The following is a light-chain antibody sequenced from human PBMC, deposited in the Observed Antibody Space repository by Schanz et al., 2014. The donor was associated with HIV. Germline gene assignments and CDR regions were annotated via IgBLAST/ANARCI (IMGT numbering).Light chain of an antibody. V-gene: IGLV2-14*03. Sequence: QSALTQPASVSGSPGQSVSISCSGSNADVGGYDYVAWYQQYPGKAPRLLIYDVYIRPSGISNRFSGSKSDNTASLTISGLQAEDEADYYCSSYTSSSTVFGGGTKLT. CDR1: NADVGGYDY. CDR2: DVY. J-gene: IGLJ2*01. CDR3: SSYTSSSTV.